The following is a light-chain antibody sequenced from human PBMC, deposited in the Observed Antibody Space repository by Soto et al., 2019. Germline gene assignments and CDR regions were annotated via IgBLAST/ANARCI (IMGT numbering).Light chain of an antibody. J-gene: IGLJ2*01. Sequence: QSALTQPASVSGSPGQSITISCTGTSSYFGGYNYVSWYQHHPGKAPKLTIYEVRNRPSGVSNRFSGSKSGNTASLTISGLQAEDEGYYYCASYTSTSTVVFGGGTQLTVL. CDR3: ASYTSTSTVV. CDR1: SSYFGGYNY. V-gene: IGLV2-14*01. CDR2: EVR.